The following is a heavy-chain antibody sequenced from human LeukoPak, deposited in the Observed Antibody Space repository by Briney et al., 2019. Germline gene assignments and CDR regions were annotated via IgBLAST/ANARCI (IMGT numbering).Heavy chain of an antibody. V-gene: IGHV3-7*01. CDR3: AKDRGNDYGVFDY. CDR2: IKQDGSEK. CDR1: GFTFSSYW. D-gene: IGHD4-17*01. J-gene: IGHJ4*02. Sequence: GGSLRLSCAASGFTFSSYWMSWVRQAPGKGLEWVANIKQDGSEKYYVDSVKGRFTISRDNAKNSLYLQMNSLRAEDTGVYYCAKDRGNDYGVFDYWGQGILVTVSS.